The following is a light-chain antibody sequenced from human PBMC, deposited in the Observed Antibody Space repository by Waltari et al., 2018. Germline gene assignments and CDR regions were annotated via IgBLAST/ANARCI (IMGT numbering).Light chain of an antibody. CDR3: QSYDITLRVV. V-gene: IGLV1-40*01. CDR1: GSNIGAGYD. Sequence: QSVLTQPPSVSGAPGQRVTIACTGSGSNIGAGYDVHWSQPVPRAAPKLLIYGSSSRPLGVPDRFFGSTSGTSASLAIIGLQAEDEADYYCQSYDITLRVVFGGGTKLTVL. J-gene: IGLJ3*02. CDR2: GSS.